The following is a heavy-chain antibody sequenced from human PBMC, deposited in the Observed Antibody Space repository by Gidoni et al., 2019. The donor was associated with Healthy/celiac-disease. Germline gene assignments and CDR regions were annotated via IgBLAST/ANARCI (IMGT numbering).Heavy chain of an antibody. Sequence: EVQLVESGGGMVQPGGSLRLSCAASGFTFRSYSMNLVRQAPGKGLEWVSYISSSSSTIYYADSVKGRFNISRDNAKNSLYLQMNSLRAEDTAVYYCARDQQSDGYYYYYGMDVWGQGTTVTVSS. V-gene: IGHV3-48*01. CDR3: ARDQQSDGYYYYYGMDV. J-gene: IGHJ6*02. CDR2: ISSSSSTI. CDR1: GFTFRSYS.